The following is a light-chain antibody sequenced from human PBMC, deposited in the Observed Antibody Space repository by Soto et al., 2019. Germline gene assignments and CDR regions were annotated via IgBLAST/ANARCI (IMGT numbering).Light chain of an antibody. V-gene: IGKV1-5*03. Sequence: DIQMTQSPSTVSASVGDRVTISCRASKNISSWVAWHQQIPGKAPKLLIYKASTLQTGVPSRFSGSGSGTDFTLTISSLQPEDYATYYCQQSYNIQALTFGGGTKVDIK. CDR3: QQSYNIQALT. J-gene: IGKJ4*01. CDR1: KNISSW. CDR2: KAS.